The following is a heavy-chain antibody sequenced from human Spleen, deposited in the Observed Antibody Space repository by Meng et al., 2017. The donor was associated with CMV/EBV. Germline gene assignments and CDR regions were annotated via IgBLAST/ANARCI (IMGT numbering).Heavy chain of an antibody. CDR1: GFTFSIYA. V-gene: IGHV3-30*04. D-gene: IGHD3-3*01. CDR2: LSYDGTSK. Sequence: GESLKISCAASGFTFSIYAMYWVRQAPGKGLEWVASLSYDGTSKYYADSVKGRFTISRDNSKNTLYLQMNSLRADDTAVYYCAKAGPTILSSLDVWGQGTTVTVSS. CDR3: AKAGPTILSSLDV. J-gene: IGHJ6*02.